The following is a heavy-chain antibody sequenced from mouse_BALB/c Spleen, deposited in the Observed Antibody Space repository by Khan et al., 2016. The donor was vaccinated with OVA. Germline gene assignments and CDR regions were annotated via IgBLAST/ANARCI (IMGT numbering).Heavy chain of an antibody. J-gene: IGHJ4*01. CDR2: IAPGSGSS. Sequence: DLVKPGASVKLSCKASGYTFTSYWINWIKQRPGQGLEWIGRIAPGSGSSYYNGMFKGKATLTVDTSSSTAYIQLSSLSSEDSAVYFCAIENYDGSSRYAMDYWGQGTSVTVSS. CDR1: GYTFTSYW. V-gene: IGHV1S41*01. CDR3: AIENYDGSSRYAMDY. D-gene: IGHD1-1*01.